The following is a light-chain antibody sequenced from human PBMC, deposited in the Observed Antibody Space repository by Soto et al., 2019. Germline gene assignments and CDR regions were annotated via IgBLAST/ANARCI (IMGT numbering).Light chain of an antibody. Sequence: EIVLTQSPATLSLSPGERATLSCRASQSVSRYLAWYQQKPGQAPRLLIYDASNRATDIPSRFSGSGSGTDFTLTISSLEPDDFAVYYCQQRSNWLTFGGGTKVEIK. J-gene: IGKJ4*01. CDR3: QQRSNWLT. CDR2: DAS. V-gene: IGKV3-11*01. CDR1: QSVSRY.